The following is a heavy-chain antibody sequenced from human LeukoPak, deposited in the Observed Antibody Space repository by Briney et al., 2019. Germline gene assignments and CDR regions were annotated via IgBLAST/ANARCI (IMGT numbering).Heavy chain of an antibody. V-gene: IGHV3-11*03. CDR1: GFTFSDYY. CDR3: ARLPESTVNSEYFQH. Sequence: GGSLRLSCAASGFTFSDYYMIWIRQAPGKGLEWVSYISSSSSYTNYADSVKGRFTISRDNAKNSLYLQMNSLRAEDTAVYYCARLPESTVNSEYFQHWGQGTLVTVSS. J-gene: IGHJ1*01. CDR2: ISSSSSYT. D-gene: IGHD4-17*01.